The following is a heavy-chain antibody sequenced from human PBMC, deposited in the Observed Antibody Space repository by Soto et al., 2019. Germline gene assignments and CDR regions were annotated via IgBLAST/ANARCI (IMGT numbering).Heavy chain of an antibody. CDR3: ARGEPYSGMTFQY. CDR2: TYYSSKRFY. Sequence: LSQTLSLTCAIPGDSVSSNSAGWGWARQSPSRGLGWLGRTYYSSKRFYEYAGAVRGRITISPDTSKNQHSLQLNAVTPEDTAVYFCARGEPYSGMTFQYWGQGTLLTASS. CDR1: GDSVSSNSAG. J-gene: IGHJ4*01. V-gene: IGHV6-1*01. D-gene: IGHD1-26*01.